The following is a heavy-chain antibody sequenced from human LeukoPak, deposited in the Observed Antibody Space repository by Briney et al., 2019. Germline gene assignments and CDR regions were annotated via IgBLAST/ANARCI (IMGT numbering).Heavy chain of an antibody. J-gene: IGHJ6*03. CDR3: ARQVGRGTQIYYMDV. V-gene: IGHV4-34*01. CDR2: INHSGST. CDR1: GGSFSGYY. Sequence: SETLSLTCAVYGGSFSGYYWSWLRQPPGKGLEWIGEINHSGSTNYNPSLKSRVTISVDTSKNQFSLKLSSVTAADTAVYYCARQVGRGTQIYYMDVWGKGTTVTVSS. D-gene: IGHD3-16*01.